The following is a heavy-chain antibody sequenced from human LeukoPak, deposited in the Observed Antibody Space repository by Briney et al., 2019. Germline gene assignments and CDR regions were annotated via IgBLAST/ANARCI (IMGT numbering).Heavy chain of an antibody. CDR3: ARAFYDYVWGSYRSASLDY. CDR1: GGSFSGYY. Sequence: SETLSLTCAVYGGSFSGYYWNWIRQPPGKGLEWIGEINHSGSTNYNPSLKSRVTISVDTSKNQFSLKLSSVTAADTAVYYCARAFYDYVWGSYRSASLDYWGQGTLVTVSS. CDR2: INHSGST. J-gene: IGHJ4*02. V-gene: IGHV4-34*01. D-gene: IGHD3-16*02.